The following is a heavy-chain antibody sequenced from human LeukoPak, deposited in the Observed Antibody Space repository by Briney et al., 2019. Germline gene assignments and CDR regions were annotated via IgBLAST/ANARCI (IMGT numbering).Heavy chain of an antibody. J-gene: IGHJ4*02. D-gene: IGHD3-3*01. CDR1: GFTLSSDA. CDR3: AKAIFGVVILGS. V-gene: IGHV3-23*01. CDR2: ISGDGRNI. Sequence: RGSLRLSCAASGFTLSSDAMNWVRRAPGKGLEWVSSISGDGRNIQYADSVKGRFTISRDNSKGTLYLQMNSLRAEDTAVYYCAKAIFGVVILGSWGQGTLVTVSS.